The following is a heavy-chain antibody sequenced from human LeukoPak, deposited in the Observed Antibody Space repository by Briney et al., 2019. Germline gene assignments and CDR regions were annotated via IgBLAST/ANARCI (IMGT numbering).Heavy chain of an antibody. D-gene: IGHD5-24*01. J-gene: IGHJ6*03. CDR2: ISGSGGYT. Sequence: PGGSLRLSCAGSGFTFRSYAMSWVRQAPGEGLEWVSGISGSGGYTYNADSVKGRFTISRDNSKNTLYLQMNSLRAEDTAVYYCAKAPPRRDDYFYMEVWGKGTTVTVSS. CDR1: GFTFRSYA. CDR3: AKAPPRRDDYFYMEV. V-gene: IGHV3-23*01.